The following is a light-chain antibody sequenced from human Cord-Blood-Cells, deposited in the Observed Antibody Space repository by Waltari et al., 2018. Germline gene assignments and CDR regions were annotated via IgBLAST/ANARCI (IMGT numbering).Light chain of an antibody. Sequence: EIVLTQSPGTLSLYPGERATLSCRASQSVSSSYLTWYQQKPGQAPRRLIYGASSRATGIPDRFSGSGSGTDFTLTISRLEPEDFAVYYCQQYGSSPPITFGQGTRLEIK. CDR1: QSVSSSY. J-gene: IGKJ5*01. V-gene: IGKV3-20*01. CDR3: QQYGSSPPIT. CDR2: GAS.